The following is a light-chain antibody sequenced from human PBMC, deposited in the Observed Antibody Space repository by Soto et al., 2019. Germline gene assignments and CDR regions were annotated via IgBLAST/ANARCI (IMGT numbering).Light chain of an antibody. Sequence: EIVLTQSPGTVSFYPGERATLSCRASQSVTSTYLAWYQKKPGQAPRLLIYGASSRATGIPDRFTASGSGTDFTLTISRLEPEDSAVYYCQQYGSSPTFGGGTKVDIK. CDR1: QSVTSTY. CDR2: GAS. J-gene: IGKJ4*01. CDR3: QQYGSSPT. V-gene: IGKV3-20*01.